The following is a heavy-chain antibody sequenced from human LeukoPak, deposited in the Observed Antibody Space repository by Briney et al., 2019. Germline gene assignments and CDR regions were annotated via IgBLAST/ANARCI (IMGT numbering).Heavy chain of an antibody. V-gene: IGHV1-2*02. CDR1: GYTFTGYY. CDR2: INPNSGGT. CDR3: AREGIPPYYYYYMDV. Sequence: ASVKVSCKASGYTFTGYYMHWVRQAPGQGLEWMGWINPNSGGTNYAQKFQGRVTMTRDTSISTAYMELSRLRSDDTAVYYCAREGIPPYYYYYMDVWGKGTTVTVSS. J-gene: IGHJ6*03. D-gene: IGHD2-2*02.